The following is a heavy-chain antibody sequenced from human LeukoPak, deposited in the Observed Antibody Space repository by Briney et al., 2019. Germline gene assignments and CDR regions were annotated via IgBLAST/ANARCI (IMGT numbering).Heavy chain of an antibody. D-gene: IGHD2-15*01. CDR2: TYYRSRWYN. CDR3: AREVAGTGGFDY. J-gene: IGHJ4*02. Sequence: SQTLSLTCAISGDSVSSNSAAWNWLRQSPSRGLEWLGRTYYRSRWYNDYALSVKSRIIVNPDTSRNQFSLQLDSVTPEDTAVYYCAREVAGTGGFDYWGQGTLVTVSS. V-gene: IGHV6-1*01. CDR1: GDSVSSNSAA.